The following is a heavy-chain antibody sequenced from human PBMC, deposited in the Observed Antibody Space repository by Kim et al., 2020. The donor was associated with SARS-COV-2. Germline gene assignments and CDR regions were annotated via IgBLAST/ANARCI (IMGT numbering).Heavy chain of an antibody. Sequence: GGSLRLSCAASGFTFSNAWMSWVRQAPGKGLEWVGHIKSKTDGGTTDYAAPVKGRFTISRDDSKNTLYLQMNSLKTEDTAVYYCTTGMVVTFSVWGQGTTVTVSS. J-gene: IGHJ6*02. V-gene: IGHV3-15*01. CDR3: TTGMVVTFSV. CDR1: GFTFSNAW. CDR2: IKSKTDGGTT. D-gene: IGHD2-21*02.